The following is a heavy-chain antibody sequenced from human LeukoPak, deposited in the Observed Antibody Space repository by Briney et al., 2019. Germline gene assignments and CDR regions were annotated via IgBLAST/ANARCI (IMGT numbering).Heavy chain of an antibody. CDR3: ARAGGTELDP. CDR1: GGTFSSYA. V-gene: IGHV1-69*04. D-gene: IGHD2-15*01. CDR2: IIPILGIA. Sequence: ASVKVSCKASGGTFSSYAISWLRQAPGQGLEWMGRIIPILGIANYAQKFQGRVTITADKSTSTAYMELRSLRSDDTAVYYCARAGGTELDPWGQGTLVTVSS. J-gene: IGHJ5*02.